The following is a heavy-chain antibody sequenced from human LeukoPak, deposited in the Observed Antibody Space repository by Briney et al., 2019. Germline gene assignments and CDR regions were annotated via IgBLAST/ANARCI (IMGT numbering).Heavy chain of an antibody. J-gene: IGHJ6*02. V-gene: IGHV1-2*02. CDR2: INPNSGGT. Sequence: ASVKVSCKASGYTFTGYYMHWVRQAPGQGLEWMGWINPNSGGTNYAQKFQGRVTMTRDTSISTAYMELSRLRSDDTAVYYCARRAAIPYSYYALDVWGQGTTVIVSS. D-gene: IGHD2-2*02. CDR3: ARRAAIPYSYYALDV. CDR1: GYTFTGYY.